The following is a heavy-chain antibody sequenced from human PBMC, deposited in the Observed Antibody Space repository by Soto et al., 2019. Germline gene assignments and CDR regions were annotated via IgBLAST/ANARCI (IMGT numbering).Heavy chain of an antibody. V-gene: IGHV3-33*01. CDR2: IWYDGRSK. Sequence: QVQLVESGGGVVQPGRSLRLSCAASGFTFSNYGLHWVRQAPGKGLEWVADIWYDGRSKNYVDSVKGRFTISRDNSKNPLYLEMNRLRAAASSVYYCGRVDRYYGMDVWGQGTTVTVSS. CDR1: GFTFSNYG. J-gene: IGHJ6*02. CDR3: GRVDRYYGMDV.